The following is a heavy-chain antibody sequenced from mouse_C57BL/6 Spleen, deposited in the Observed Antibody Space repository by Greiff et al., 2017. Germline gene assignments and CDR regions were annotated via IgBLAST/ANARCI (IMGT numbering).Heavy chain of an antibody. J-gene: IGHJ3*01. Sequence: EVKLQESGAELVRPGASVKLSCTASGFNIKDDYMHWVKQRPEQGLEWIGWIDPENGDTEYASKFQGKATITADTSSNTAYLQLSSLTSEDTAVYYCTPYDYDQGFAYWGQGTLVTVSA. D-gene: IGHD2-4*01. CDR3: TPYDYDQGFAY. CDR1: GFNIKDDY. V-gene: IGHV14-4*01. CDR2: IDPENGDT.